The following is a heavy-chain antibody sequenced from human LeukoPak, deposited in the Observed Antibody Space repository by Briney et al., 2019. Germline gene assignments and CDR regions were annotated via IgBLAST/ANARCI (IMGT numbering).Heavy chain of an antibody. CDR1: GFTFSSYE. Sequence: PGGSLRLSCAASGFTFSSYEMNWVRQAPGKGLEWVSYISSSGSTIYYADSVKGRFTISRDNAKNSPYLQMNSLRAEDTAVYYCAREYYGSGSYSYGMDVWGQGTTVTVSS. V-gene: IGHV3-48*03. CDR2: ISSSGSTI. D-gene: IGHD3-10*01. CDR3: AREYYGSGSYSYGMDV. J-gene: IGHJ6*02.